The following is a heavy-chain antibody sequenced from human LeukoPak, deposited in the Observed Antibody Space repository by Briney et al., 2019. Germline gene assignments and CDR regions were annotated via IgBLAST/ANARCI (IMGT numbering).Heavy chain of an antibody. V-gene: IGHV3-48*02. CDR1: GFTFSSYS. J-gene: IGHJ3*02. D-gene: IGHD1-26*01. Sequence: GGSLRLSCAASGFTFSSYSMNWVRQAPGKGLEWVSYISSSSSTIYYADSVKGRFTISRDNAKNSLYLQMNSLRDEDTAVYYCASGGWELVSSGAFVIWGQATMVTVSS. CDR3: ASGGWELVSSGAFVI. CDR2: ISSSSSTI.